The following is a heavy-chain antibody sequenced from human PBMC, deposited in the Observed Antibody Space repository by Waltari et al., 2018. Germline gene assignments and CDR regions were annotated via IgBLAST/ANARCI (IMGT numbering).Heavy chain of an antibody. Sequence: QVQLVQSGGEVKKPGASVKVSCTASGYSFTNYAISWVRQAPGQGLAWMGWIRADTGNTIYAQNRQGRVTLTADTSSSTAYMELRSLRSDDTAVYYCARPSLGQYYFYGMEVWGQGTTVTVSS. V-gene: IGHV1-18*01. CDR1: GYSFTNYA. CDR3: ARPSLGQYYFYGMEV. CDR2: IRADTGNT. J-gene: IGHJ6*02. D-gene: IGHD1-26*01.